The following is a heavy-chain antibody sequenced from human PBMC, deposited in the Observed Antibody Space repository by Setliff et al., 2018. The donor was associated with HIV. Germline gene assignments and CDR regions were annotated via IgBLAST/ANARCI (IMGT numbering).Heavy chain of an antibody. CDR2: INHSGST. CDR1: GGSFSDYY. J-gene: IGHJ4*02. D-gene: IGHD3-10*01. Sequence: SETLSLTCAVYGGSFSDYYWSWIRQPPGKGLEWIGEINHSGSTNYNPSLKSRVTISVDTSKNQFSLKLSSVTAADTALYYCAPRHHKYGFLWGQGTLVTVSS. V-gene: IGHV4-34*01. CDR3: APRHHKYGFL.